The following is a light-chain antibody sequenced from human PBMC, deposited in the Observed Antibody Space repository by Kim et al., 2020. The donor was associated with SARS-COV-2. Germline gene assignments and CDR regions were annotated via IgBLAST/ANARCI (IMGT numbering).Light chain of an antibody. CDR3: QQYYLYPLT. CDR1: LDISLY. CDR2: APS. Sequence: ASPGDRVTISCRASLDISLYLAWYQPNPGPAPKFLMYAPSTLHCGVPSRFRGSGFGTEFTLTINGLQSEDFATYYCQQYYLYPLTFGGGTKVDI. V-gene: IGKV1-8*01. J-gene: IGKJ4*01.